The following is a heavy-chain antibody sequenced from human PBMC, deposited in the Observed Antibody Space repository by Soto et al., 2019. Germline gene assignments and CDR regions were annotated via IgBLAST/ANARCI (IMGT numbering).Heavy chain of an antibody. CDR2: IYHSGST. D-gene: IGHD3-16*01. CDR3: ARDDTLGLGYGMDV. J-gene: IGHJ6*02. CDR1: GGSISSSNW. V-gene: IGHV4-4*02. Sequence: SETLSLTCAVSGGSISSSNWWSWVRQPPGKGLEWIGEIYHSGSTNYNPSLKSRVTISVDKSKNQFSLKLGSVTAADTAVYYCARDDTLGLGYGMDVWGQGTTVTVSS.